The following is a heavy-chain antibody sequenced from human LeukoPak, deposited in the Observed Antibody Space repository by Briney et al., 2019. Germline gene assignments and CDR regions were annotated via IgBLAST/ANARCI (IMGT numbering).Heavy chain of an antibody. CDR3: ARQGYCSSTSCQYYYYYGMDV. D-gene: IGHD2-2*01. Sequence: ASVKVSCKVSGYTLTELSMHWVRQAPGKGLEWMGGFDPEDGETIYAQKFQGRVTMTRNTSISTAYMELSSLRSEDTAVYYCARQGYCSSTSCQYYYYYGMDVWGQGTTVTVSS. V-gene: IGHV1-24*01. CDR2: FDPEDGET. CDR1: GYTLTELS. J-gene: IGHJ6*02.